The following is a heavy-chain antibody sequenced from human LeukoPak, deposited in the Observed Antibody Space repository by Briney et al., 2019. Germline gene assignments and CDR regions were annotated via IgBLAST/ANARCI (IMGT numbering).Heavy chain of an antibody. Sequence: GESLKISCKDSGYSFTRYWIGWVRQMPGKGLEWMGNIYPADSETRYSPSFQGQVTISADKSINTAYLQWSSLKASDTAIYYCAKREAYSGTYYGFVYWGQGTLVTVSS. CDR1: GYSFTRYW. J-gene: IGHJ4*02. V-gene: IGHV5-51*01. CDR3: AKREAYSGTYYGFVY. CDR2: IYPADSET. D-gene: IGHD1-26*01.